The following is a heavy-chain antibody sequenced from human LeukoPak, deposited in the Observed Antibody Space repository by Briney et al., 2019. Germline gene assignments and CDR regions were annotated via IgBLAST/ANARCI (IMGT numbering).Heavy chain of an antibody. V-gene: IGHV3-30*04. Sequence: PGGSLRLSCAASGFTFSSYPMHWVRQAPGKGLEWVAVISYDGSNKYYGDSVKGRFTISRDNSKNTLYLQINSLRAEDTAVYYCASRHYDFGYYWGQGTLVTVSS. CDR2: ISYDGSNK. J-gene: IGHJ4*02. D-gene: IGHD4-17*01. CDR3: ASRHYDFGYY. CDR1: GFTFSSYP.